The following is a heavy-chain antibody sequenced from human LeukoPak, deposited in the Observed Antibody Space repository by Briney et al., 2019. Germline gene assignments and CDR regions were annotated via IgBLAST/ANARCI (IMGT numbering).Heavy chain of an antibody. CDR3: AREEATTVRGVSDY. CDR2: IWFDGTKK. Sequence: GGSLRLSCAASRFTFSIYGMHWVRQAPGKGLEWVALIWFDGTKKYYADSVKGRFTISRDNSKNTLYLQMNSLRAEDTAVYYCAREEATTVRGVSDYWGQGTLVTVSS. J-gene: IGHJ4*02. D-gene: IGHD3-10*01. V-gene: IGHV3-33*01. CDR1: RFTFSIYG.